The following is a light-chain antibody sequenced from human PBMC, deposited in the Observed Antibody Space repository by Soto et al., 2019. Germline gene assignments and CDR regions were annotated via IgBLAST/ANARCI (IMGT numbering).Light chain of an antibody. V-gene: IGKV3-20*01. Sequence: EIVMTQSPATLSLSSGERSTLSFMSSQVVTSNYLAWYQQKPGQAPRLLIYGASSRATGIPDRFSGSGSGTDFTLTISRLEPEDFAVYYCQQYGSSPPLSFGGGTKVDIK. CDR3: QQYGSSPPLS. CDR1: QVVTSNY. CDR2: GAS. J-gene: IGKJ4*01.